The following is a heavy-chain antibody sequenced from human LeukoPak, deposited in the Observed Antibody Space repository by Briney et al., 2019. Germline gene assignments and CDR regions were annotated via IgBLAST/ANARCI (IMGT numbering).Heavy chain of an antibody. V-gene: IGHV4-39*07. CDR2: NYYSGST. CDR3: ARDTETYYDSSGYYDY. CDR1: GGSISSSSYD. D-gene: IGHD3-22*01. J-gene: IGHJ4*02. Sequence: SETLSLTCTVSGGSISSSSYDWGWLRQPPGMGLEWNGSNYYSGSTYDNPSLKSRVTISVDTSKNQFSLKLSSVTAADTAVYYCARDTETYYDSSGYYDYWGQGTLVTVSA.